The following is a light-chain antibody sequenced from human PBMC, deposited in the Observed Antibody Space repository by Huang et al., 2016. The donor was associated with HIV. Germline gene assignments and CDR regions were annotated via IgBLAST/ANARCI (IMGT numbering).Light chain of an antibody. V-gene: IGKV1-27*01. Sequence: DIQMTQYPSSLSASVGDRVTITCRASQDIKNYLAWYQQKADQVPKLLIYAASSLQSGVPSRFSGRGSGTDFTLSIISLQPEDVAIYYCQRYDSVPRTFGQGTKVDIK. CDR1: QDIKNY. CDR3: QRYDSVPRT. CDR2: AAS. J-gene: IGKJ1*01.